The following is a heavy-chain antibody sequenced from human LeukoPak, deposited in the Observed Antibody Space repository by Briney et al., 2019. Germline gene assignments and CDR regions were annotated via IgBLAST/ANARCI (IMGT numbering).Heavy chain of an antibody. V-gene: IGHV4-4*09. D-gene: IGHD3-3*01. Sequence: SETLSLTCSVSAGSIRSHYWNWIRQPPGKGLEWIGYTSNTGTTNYNPSLKSRVVISLDTSKSQFSLRLSPVTAADTAVYYCASSPSVEAAREYFNHWGQGTLVTVSS. CDR2: TSNTGTT. J-gene: IGHJ4*02. CDR1: AGSIRSHY. CDR3: ASSPSVEAAREYFNH.